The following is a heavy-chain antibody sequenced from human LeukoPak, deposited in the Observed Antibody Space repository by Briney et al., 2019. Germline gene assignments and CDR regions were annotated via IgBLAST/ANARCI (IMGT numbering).Heavy chain of an antibody. CDR2: IYYSGST. D-gene: IGHD3-10*01. Sequence: PSETLSLTCTVSGGSISSYYWSWLRQPPGKGLEWIGYIYYSGSTNYNPSLPSRSTISVDTSKNQFSLKLSSVTAEATAVYYCEREGGYYGSGSYNWFDPWGQGTLVTVSS. CDR1: GGSISSYY. CDR3: EREGGYYGSGSYNWFDP. J-gene: IGHJ5*02. V-gene: IGHV4-59*01.